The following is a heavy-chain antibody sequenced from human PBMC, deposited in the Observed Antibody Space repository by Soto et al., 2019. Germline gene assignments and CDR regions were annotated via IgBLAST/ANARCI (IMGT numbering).Heavy chain of an antibody. V-gene: IGHV4-59*08. CDR2: IFYTGST. J-gene: IGHJ6*03. CDR3: ARLYRDYMDV. Sequence: PSETLSLTCTVSGGSFSSYYWSWIRQPPGKGLEWIAYIFYTGSTNYNPSLKSRVTISVDTSKNQFSLRLNSVTAADTAVYYSARLYRDYMDVWGKGTTVTVSS. CDR1: GGSFSSYY.